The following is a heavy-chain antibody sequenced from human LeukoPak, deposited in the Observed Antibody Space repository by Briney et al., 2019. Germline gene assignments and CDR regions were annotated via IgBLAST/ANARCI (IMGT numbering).Heavy chain of an antibody. CDR1: GGSFSGYY. Sequence: PSETLSLTCAVYGGSFSGYYWSWIRQPPGKGLEWIGEINHSGSTNYNPSLKSRVTISVDTSKNQFSLKLSSVTAADTAVYYCARGRVRGYYYYYMDVWGKGTTVTVSS. V-gene: IGHV4-34*01. CDR3: ARGRVRGYYYYYMDV. D-gene: IGHD3-10*01. CDR2: INHSGST. J-gene: IGHJ6*03.